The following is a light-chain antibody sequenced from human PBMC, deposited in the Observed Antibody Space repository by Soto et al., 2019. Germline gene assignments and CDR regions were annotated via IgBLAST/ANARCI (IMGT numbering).Light chain of an antibody. J-gene: IGLJ2*01. V-gene: IGLV2-11*01. CDR3: CSYAGSYVV. Sequence: QSALTQPRSVSGSTGQSVTISCTGTSRDVGGYNYVSWYQQHPGTAPKLMIYDVSKRPSGVPDRFSGSKSGNTASLTISGLQAEDEADYYCCSYAGSYVVFGGGTKLTVL. CDR2: DVS. CDR1: SRDVGGYNY.